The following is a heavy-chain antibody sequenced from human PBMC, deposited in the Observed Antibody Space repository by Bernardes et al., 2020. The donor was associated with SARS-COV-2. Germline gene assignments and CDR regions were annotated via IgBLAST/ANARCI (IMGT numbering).Heavy chain of an antibody. CDR3: AKDKGGGSTEPSDY. D-gene: IGHD2-15*01. CDR1: GFTFTSHA. V-gene: IGHV3-23*01. J-gene: IGHJ4*02. Sequence: GGSLRLSCAVSGFTFTSHAMSWVRQAPGKGLEWVSAIRCSGDSTYYADSVKGRFTISRDISKNTLYLQMNSLRAEDTALYYCAKDKGGGSTEPSDYWGQGTLVTVSS. CDR2: IRCSGDST.